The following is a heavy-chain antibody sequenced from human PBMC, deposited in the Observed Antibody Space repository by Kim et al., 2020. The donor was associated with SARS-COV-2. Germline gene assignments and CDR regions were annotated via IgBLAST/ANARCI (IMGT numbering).Heavy chain of an antibody. Sequence: ADSVKRRFTISRDNSKNTLYLQMNSLRAEDTAVYYCARDLGSSSPTLDYWGQGTLVTVSS. V-gene: IGHV3-30*01. CDR3: ARDLGSSSPTLDY. J-gene: IGHJ4*02. D-gene: IGHD6-6*01.